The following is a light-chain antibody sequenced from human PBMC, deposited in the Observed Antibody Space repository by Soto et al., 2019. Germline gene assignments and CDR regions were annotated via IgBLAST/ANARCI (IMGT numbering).Light chain of an antibody. CDR3: QVWDSSSDTYV. CDR1: NIGSKS. J-gene: IGLJ1*01. CDR2: DDS. Sequence: SYELTQPPSVSVAPGQTARITCGGNNIGSKSVHWYQQKPGQAPVLVVYDDSDRASGIPERFSGSNSGNTATLRISRVEDGDEVDYYCQVWDSSSDTYVFGSGSRLTVL. V-gene: IGLV3-21*02.